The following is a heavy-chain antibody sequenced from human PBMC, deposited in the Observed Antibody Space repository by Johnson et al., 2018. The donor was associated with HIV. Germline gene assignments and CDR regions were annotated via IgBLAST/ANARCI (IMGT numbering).Heavy chain of an antibody. Sequence: VQLVESGGGLVQPGGSLRVSCAASGFTFSNAWMNWVRQAPGKGLEWVGRIRSKTDGGTTEYAAPVKGRFTISRDDSKNTLYLQMNSLRAEDTAVYYCAKGGGLLSAFDIWGQGTMVTVSS. CDR3: AKGGGLLSAFDI. CDR1: GFTFSNAW. D-gene: IGHD2-2*01. CDR2: IRSKTDGGTT. J-gene: IGHJ3*02. V-gene: IGHV3-15*01.